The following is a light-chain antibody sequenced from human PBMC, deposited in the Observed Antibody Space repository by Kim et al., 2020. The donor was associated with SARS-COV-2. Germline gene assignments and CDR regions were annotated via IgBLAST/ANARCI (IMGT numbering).Light chain of an antibody. V-gene: IGKV3-11*01. J-gene: IGKJ4*01. Sequence: EIVLTQSPATLSLSPGERATLSCRASQSVSSYLAWYQQRPGQAPRLLIYDASSRATGIPARFSGGGSGIDFTLTISSLEPEDCAIYYCQQRSHWPPTFGGGTKVEI. CDR2: DAS. CDR3: QQRSHWPPT. CDR1: QSVSSY.